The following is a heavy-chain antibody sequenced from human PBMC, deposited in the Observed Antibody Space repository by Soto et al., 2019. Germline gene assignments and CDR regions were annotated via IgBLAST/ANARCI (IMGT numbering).Heavy chain of an antibody. Sequence: GGSLRLSCAASGFTFDDYAMHWVRQGPGKGLEWVSGISWNSDMITYADSVKGRFTVSRDNAKNSLDLEMNSLRVEDTALYSFVKDTYILVGATHLDTWGQGTLVTVSS. V-gene: IGHV3-9*01. J-gene: IGHJ5*02. CDR1: GFTFDDYA. CDR2: ISWNSDMI. CDR3: VKDTYILVGATHLDT. D-gene: IGHD1-26*01.